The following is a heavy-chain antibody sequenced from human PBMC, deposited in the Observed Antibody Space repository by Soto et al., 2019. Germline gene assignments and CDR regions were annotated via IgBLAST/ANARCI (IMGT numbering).Heavy chain of an antibody. V-gene: IGHV4-4*02. CDR2: IYHSGST. D-gene: IGHD3-10*01. CDR3: ATKYYHGSGSYLDY. Sequence: QVQLQESGPGLVKPSGSLSLTCVVSGDSISSSNWWSWVRQPPGKGLEWIGEIYHSGSTNYNPSLPSRVTISVEKSKNQCSLKLNSVTAADTAIDYCATKYYHGSGSYLDYWGQGTLVTVSS. CDR1: GDSISSSNW. J-gene: IGHJ4*02.